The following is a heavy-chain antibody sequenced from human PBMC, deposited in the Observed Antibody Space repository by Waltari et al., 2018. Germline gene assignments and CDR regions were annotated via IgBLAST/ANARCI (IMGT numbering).Heavy chain of an antibody. D-gene: IGHD3-10*01. CDR3: ARKITMVRGGYNWFDP. J-gene: IGHJ5*02. CDR2: INHSGST. Sequence: QVQLQQWGAGLLKPSETLSLTCAAYVGSFSGYYLSRIRPPPGKGLEWIGEINHSGSTNYNPSLKSRVTISVDTSKNQFSLKLSSVTAADTAVYYCARKITMVRGGYNWFDPWGQGTLVTVSS. V-gene: IGHV4-34*01. CDR1: VGSFSGYY.